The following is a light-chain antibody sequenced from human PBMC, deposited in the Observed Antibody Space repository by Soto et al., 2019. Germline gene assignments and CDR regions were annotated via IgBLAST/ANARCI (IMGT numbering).Light chain of an antibody. Sequence: QSPLAQPASVSGSPGQSITISCTGTSSDVGGYNYVSWYQHHPGKAPKLMIHEVSDRPSGISNRFSGSKSGNTASLTISGLQAEDEADYYCSSYRSDTTYVFGTGTKVTVL. CDR2: EVS. V-gene: IGLV2-14*01. CDR3: SSYRSDTTYV. CDR1: SSDVGGYNY. J-gene: IGLJ1*01.